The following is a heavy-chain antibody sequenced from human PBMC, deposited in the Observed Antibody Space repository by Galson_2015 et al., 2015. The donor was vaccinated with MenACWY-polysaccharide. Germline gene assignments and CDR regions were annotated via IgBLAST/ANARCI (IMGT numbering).Heavy chain of an antibody. Sequence: SLRLSCAASGFTFSTSAMAWVRQGPGKGLEWVSTVDGGGENTYYADSVRGRFTIPRDNSKNTLFLQMSSLRADDTAVYYCAKHPKPYGGHHFDSWGQGSQVTVSS. CDR3: AKHPKPYGGHHFDS. J-gene: IGHJ4*02. CDR2: VDGGGENT. D-gene: IGHD4-23*01. CDR1: GFTFSTSA. V-gene: IGHV3-23*01.